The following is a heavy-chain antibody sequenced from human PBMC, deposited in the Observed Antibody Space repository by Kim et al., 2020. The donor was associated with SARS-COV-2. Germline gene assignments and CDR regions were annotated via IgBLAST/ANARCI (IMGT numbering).Heavy chain of an antibody. D-gene: IGHD3-22*01. CDR1: GFTFDDYA. CDR3: AKDIRGDSSGYYGGTFDY. V-gene: IGHV3-9*01. CDR2: INWNSGSK. Sequence: GGSLRLSCAASGFTFDDYAMHWVRQAPGKGLEWVSGINWNSGSKGYADSVKGRFTISRDNAKNSLYLQMNSLRAEDTALYYCAKDIRGDSSGYYGGTFDYWGQGTLVTVSS. J-gene: IGHJ4*02.